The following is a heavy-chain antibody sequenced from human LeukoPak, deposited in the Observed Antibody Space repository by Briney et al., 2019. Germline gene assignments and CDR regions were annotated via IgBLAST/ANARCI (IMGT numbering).Heavy chain of an antibody. CDR3: AKDRAPNWNYVHWYFDL. Sequence: PGGSLRLSCAASGFTFSDYNMNWVRQSPEKGLEWVSSITSGTTYIYYADSVKGRFTISRDNSKNTLYLQMNSLRAEDTAVYYCAKDRAPNWNYVHWYFDLWGRGTLVTVSS. J-gene: IGHJ2*01. CDR1: GFTFSDYN. V-gene: IGHV3-21*04. CDR2: ITSGTTYI. D-gene: IGHD1-7*01.